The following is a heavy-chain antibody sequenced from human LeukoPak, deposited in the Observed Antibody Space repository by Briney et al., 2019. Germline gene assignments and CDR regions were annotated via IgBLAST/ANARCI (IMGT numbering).Heavy chain of an antibody. D-gene: IGHD4-17*01. CDR1: VFTFSSYG. V-gene: IGHV3-30*02. CDR3: ARDTGTNGPRKN. J-gene: IGHJ4*02. CDR2: IRSDGNKK. Sequence: GGSLRLSCAASVFTFSSYGMYWVRQAPGKVLEWVAFIRSDGNKKYYADSVKGRFTISRDNSKNTLYLQMNSLRAEDTAVYYCARDTGTNGPRKNWGQGTLVTVSS.